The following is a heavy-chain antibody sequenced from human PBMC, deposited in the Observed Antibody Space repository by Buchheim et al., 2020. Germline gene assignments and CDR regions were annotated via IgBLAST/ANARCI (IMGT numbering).Heavy chain of an antibody. Sequence: QVQLVESGGGVVQPGRSLRLSCAASGFTFSSYGMHWVRQAPGKGLEWVAVISYDGSNKYYADSVKGRFPISRDNSTQTLYLQINSRRAEYTAVYYCAKEGDVNLATFDYWGQGTL. J-gene: IGHJ4*02. D-gene: IGHD2/OR15-2a*01. CDR2: ISYDGSNK. CDR1: GFTFSSYG. V-gene: IGHV3-30*18. CDR3: AKEGDVNLATFDY.